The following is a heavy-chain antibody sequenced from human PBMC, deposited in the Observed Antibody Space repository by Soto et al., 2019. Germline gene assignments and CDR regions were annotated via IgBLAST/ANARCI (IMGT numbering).Heavy chain of an antibody. CDR2: IYPGDSDT. D-gene: IGHD5-12*01. CDR1: GYSFTSYW. CDR3: ARHVYSGYGYSSEIWADY. Sequence: PGESLKISCKGSGYSFTSYWIGWVRQMPGKGLEWMGIIYPGDSDTRYSPSFQGQVTISADKSISTAYLQWSSLKASDTAMYYCARHVYSGYGYSSEIWADYWGQGTLVTVSS. V-gene: IGHV5-51*01. J-gene: IGHJ4*02.